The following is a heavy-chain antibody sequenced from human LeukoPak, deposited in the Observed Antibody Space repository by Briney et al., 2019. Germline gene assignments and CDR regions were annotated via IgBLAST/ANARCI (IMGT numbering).Heavy chain of an antibody. CDR2: MNPNSGNT. CDR3: AADSNTYYYGSGSYYGLDY. D-gene: IGHD3-10*01. Sequence: ASVKVSCKASGYTFSNYDINWVRQATGQGLEWIGWMNPNSGNTDYAQKFQGRVTMTRNISISTAYMELSSLRSEDTAVYYCAADSNTYYYGSGSYYGLDYWGQGTLVTVSS. J-gene: IGHJ4*02. V-gene: IGHV1-8*01. CDR1: GYTFSNYD.